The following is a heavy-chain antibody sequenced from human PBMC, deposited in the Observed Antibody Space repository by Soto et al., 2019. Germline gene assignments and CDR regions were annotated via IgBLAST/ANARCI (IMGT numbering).Heavy chain of an antibody. CDR2: ISSSGSST. D-gene: IGHD6-6*01. CDR1: GFTFGDYY. Sequence: QVQLVESGGGLVKPGGSLRLPCAASGFTFGDYYMSWIRQAPGKGLEWVSYISSSGSSTYYVDSVRGRFTISRDNAKNSLYLQTDSLGAEDTAVYYCARAAAARPAAGYWGQGTLVTVSS. V-gene: IGHV3-11*01. CDR3: ARAAAARPAAGY. J-gene: IGHJ4*02.